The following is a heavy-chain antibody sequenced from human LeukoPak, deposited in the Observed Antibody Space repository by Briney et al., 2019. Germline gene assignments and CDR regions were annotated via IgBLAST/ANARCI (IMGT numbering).Heavy chain of an antibody. V-gene: IGHV3-30*02. CDR2: IRYDGSNT. D-gene: IGHD3-3*01. J-gene: IGHJ5*02. Sequence: GGSLRLSCAASGFTFSSYGMHWVREAPGKGLEWVAFIRYDGSNTYIARSVKGRFTTSRDNSKNTLYLQMNSLRAEDTAVYYCAKDNLHYDFWSGYYEGGNWFDPWGQGTLVTVSS. CDR1: GFTFSSYG. CDR3: AKDNLHYDFWSGYYEGGNWFDP.